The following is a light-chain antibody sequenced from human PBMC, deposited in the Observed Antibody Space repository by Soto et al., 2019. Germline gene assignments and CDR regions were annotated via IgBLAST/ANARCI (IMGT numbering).Light chain of an antibody. CDR3: QQYGNAPFT. J-gene: IGKJ3*01. CDR2: GAS. Sequence: EIVLTQSPGTLSFSPGERATFTCRASQSVSSSYLAWFQQKPGQAPRLLIYGASSRATGIPDRFSGSGSGTDFTLTISRLEPEDFAVYYCQQYGNAPFTFGPGNKVDIK. V-gene: IGKV3-20*01. CDR1: QSVSSSY.